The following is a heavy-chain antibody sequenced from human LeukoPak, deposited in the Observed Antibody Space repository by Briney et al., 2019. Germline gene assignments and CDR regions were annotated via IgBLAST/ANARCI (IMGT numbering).Heavy chain of an antibody. CDR2: INPNSGGT. CDR3: ARKSSKTFFD. V-gene: IGHV1-2*02. D-gene: IGHD3-3*01. J-gene: IGHJ4*02. CDR1: GYHFPGYY. Sequence: GASVKVSCKASGYHFPGYYIHWLRQAPGQGLQWMGRINPNSGGTDYAQKFQGRVTMTRDTSITTVYMELSSLRSDDTAFFYCARKSSKTFFDWGQGTLVTVSS.